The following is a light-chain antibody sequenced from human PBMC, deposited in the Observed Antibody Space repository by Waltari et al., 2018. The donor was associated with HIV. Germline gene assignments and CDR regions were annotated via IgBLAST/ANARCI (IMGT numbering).Light chain of an antibody. J-gene: IGLJ3*02. CDR3: GTWDSSLSASV. V-gene: IGLV1-51*02. CDR1: SSNIGNNY. CDR2: ENN. Sequence: QSVLTQSPSVSAAPGQKVTISCSGSSSNIGNNYVSWYQQFPGTAPKLLIYENNKRPSGIPDRFSGSKSGTSATLGITGLQTGDEANYYCGTWDSSLSASVFSGGTELTVL.